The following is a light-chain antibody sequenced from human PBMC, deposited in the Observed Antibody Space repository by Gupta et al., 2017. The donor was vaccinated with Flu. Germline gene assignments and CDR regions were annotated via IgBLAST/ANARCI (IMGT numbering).Light chain of an antibody. CDR1: QSISSC. CDR3: QHENNSKWP. J-gene: IGKJ1*01. CDR2: KAS. V-gene: IGKV1-5*03. Sequence: DIQMTQSPSILSSSLGDRVTISCRSSQSISSCLSWYQQKPGKAPKLLIYKASTLQSGVPSRFSGSGFGTEFTLTISSLQPDDFATYYCQHENNSKWPFGQGTKVEIK.